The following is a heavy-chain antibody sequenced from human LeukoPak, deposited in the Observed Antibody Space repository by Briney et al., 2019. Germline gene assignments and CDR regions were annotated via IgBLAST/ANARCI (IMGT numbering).Heavy chain of an antibody. CDR2: ISSSSSTI. D-gene: IGHD5-12*01. CDR3: ARDLGFRYSGYGLDY. Sequence: PGGSLRLSCAASGFTLTIYSMNWVRQAPGKGLEWVSFISSSSSTIYYADSVKGRFTISRDNAKNSLYLQMNSLRAEDTAVYYCARDLGFRYSGYGLDYWGQGTLVTVSS. CDR1: GFTLTIYS. V-gene: IGHV3-48*01. J-gene: IGHJ4*02.